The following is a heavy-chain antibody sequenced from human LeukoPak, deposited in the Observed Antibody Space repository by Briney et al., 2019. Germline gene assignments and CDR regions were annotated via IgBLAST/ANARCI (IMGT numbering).Heavy chain of an antibody. D-gene: IGHD3-10*01. CDR3: ARDTYYYGSGGFDY. V-gene: IGHV4-38-2*01. Sequence: SETLSLTCAVSGYSISSGYYWGWIRQPPGKGLEWIGSIYHSGSTCYNPSLKSRVTISVDTSKDQFSLKLSSVTAADTAVYYCARDTYYYGSGGFDYWGQGTLVTVSS. J-gene: IGHJ4*02. CDR2: IYHSGST. CDR1: GYSISSGYY.